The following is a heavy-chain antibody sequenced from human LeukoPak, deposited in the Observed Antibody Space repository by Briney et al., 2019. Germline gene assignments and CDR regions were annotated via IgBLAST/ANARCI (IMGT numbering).Heavy chain of an antibody. CDR3: AKDRGFWNGYYDYGMDV. Sequence: GGSLRLSCAASGFTFSNNGMHWVRQAPGKGLEWVTVISYDGSNKYYADSVKGRFTISRDNSKNTLYLQMNSLRAEDTAVYYCAKDRGFWNGYYDYGMDVWGQGTTVTVSS. CDR1: GFTFSNNG. CDR2: ISYDGSNK. V-gene: IGHV3-30*18. J-gene: IGHJ6*02. D-gene: IGHD3-3*01.